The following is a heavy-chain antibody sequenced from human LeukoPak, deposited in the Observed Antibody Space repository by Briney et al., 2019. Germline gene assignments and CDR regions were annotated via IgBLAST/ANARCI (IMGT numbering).Heavy chain of an antibody. V-gene: IGHV3-23*01. CDR1: GFTFSSYA. D-gene: IGHD6-13*01. J-gene: IGHJ4*02. CDR3: AKARAKGVAAAGSY. Sequence: GGSLRLSCAASGFTFSSYAMSWVRQAPGKGLGWVSAISGSGGSTYYADSVKGRFTISRDNSKNTLYLQMNSLRAEDTAVYYCAKARAKGVAAAGSYWGQGTLVTVSS. CDR2: ISGSGGST.